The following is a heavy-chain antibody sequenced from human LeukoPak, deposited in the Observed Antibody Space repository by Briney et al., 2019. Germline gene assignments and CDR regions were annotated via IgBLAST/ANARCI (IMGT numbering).Heavy chain of an antibody. Sequence: ASVKVSCKTSGFTFARYGINWLRQAPGQGPEWMGWISGASAKTNYAQSVRGKVTMTIDKSTTTVHMELSSLRFDDTAVYYCARGDGGYSSGWFASVYYPMDAWGQGTTVTVSS. CDR3: ARGDGGYSSGWFASVYYPMDA. CDR2: ISGASAKT. J-gene: IGHJ6*02. D-gene: IGHD6-19*01. CDR1: GFTFARYG. V-gene: IGHV1-18*01.